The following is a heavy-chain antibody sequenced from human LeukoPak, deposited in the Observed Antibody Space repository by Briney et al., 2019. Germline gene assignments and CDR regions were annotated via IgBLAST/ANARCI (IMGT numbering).Heavy chain of an antibody. D-gene: IGHD2-21*01. CDR3: ARRIGLVTPNAFDI. J-gene: IGHJ3*02. CDR2: IYYSGST. Sequence: SETLSLTCTVSGGSISSSSYYWGWIRQPPGKGLAWIGSIYYSGSTYYNPSLKSRVTISVDTSKNQFSLKLSSVTAADTAVYYCARRIGLVTPNAFDIWGQGTMVTVSS. V-gene: IGHV4-39*01. CDR1: GGSISSSSYY.